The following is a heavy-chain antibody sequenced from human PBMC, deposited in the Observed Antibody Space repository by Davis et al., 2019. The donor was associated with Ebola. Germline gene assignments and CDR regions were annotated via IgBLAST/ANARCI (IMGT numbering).Heavy chain of an antibody. CDR2: INPSGST. Sequence: PSETLSLTCTVSGGSISSSSYYWSWLRQPPGKGLEWIGEINPSGSTNYNPSLKSRVTISVDTSKNQFSLKLSSVTAADTAVYYCARGLDYYDYYMDVWGKGTTVTVSS. D-gene: IGHD6-6*01. J-gene: IGHJ6*03. V-gene: IGHV4-39*07. CDR3: ARGLDYYDYYMDV. CDR1: GGSISSSSYY.